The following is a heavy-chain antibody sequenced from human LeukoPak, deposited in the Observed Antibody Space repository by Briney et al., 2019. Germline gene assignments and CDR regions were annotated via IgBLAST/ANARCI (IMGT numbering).Heavy chain of an antibody. D-gene: IGHD6-13*01. CDR2: ISSSSTI. CDR1: GFTFSSYE. CDR3: ARLAAAGMYNWFDP. J-gene: IGHJ5*02. Sequence: GGSLRLSCAASGFTFSSYEMNWVRQAPGKGLEWVSYISSSSTIYYADSVKGRFTISRDNAKNSLYLQMNSLRAEDTAVYYCARLAAAGMYNWFDPRGQGTLVTVSS. V-gene: IGHV3-48*03.